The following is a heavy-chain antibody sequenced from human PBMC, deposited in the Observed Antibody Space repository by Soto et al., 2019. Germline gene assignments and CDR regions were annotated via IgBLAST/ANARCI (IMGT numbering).Heavy chain of an antibody. CDR2: IYYSGST. V-gene: IGHV4-59*01. CDR1: GGSISSYY. CDR3: ARDRGYSSGWYFNWFDP. Sequence: SETLSLTCTVSGGSISSYYWSWIRQPPGKGLEWIGYIYYSGSTNYNPSLKSRVTISVDTSKNQFSLKLSSVTAADTAVYYCARDRGYSSGWYFNWFDPWGQGTLVTVSS. J-gene: IGHJ5*02. D-gene: IGHD6-19*01.